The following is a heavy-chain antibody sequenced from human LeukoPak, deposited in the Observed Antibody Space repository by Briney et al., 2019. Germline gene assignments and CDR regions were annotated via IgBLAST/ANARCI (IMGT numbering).Heavy chain of an antibody. J-gene: IGHJ4*02. CDR3: ARVHLEMATTQAVYYFDY. D-gene: IGHD5-24*01. CDR2: IYHSGNT. CDR1: GGSISNNNW. Sequence: SGTLSLTCAVSGGSISNNNWWSWVRQPPGKGLEWIGEIYHSGNTNYNPSLKSRVTISVDTSKNQFSLKLSSVTAADTAVYYCARVHLEMATTQAVYYFDYWGQGTLVTVSS. V-gene: IGHV4-4*02.